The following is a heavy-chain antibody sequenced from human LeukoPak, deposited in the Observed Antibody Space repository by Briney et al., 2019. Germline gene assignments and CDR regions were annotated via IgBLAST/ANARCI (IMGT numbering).Heavy chain of an antibody. CDR2: MLDTVTT. J-gene: IGHJ4*02. V-gene: IGHV4-59*11. CDR3: ATIKRGNIYGYFDF. Sequence: SETLSLTCTVSGGSMNSHYWSWIRQPPGKGLEWIGYMLDTVTTKDNPSLKSRFTLLEDTSKNQFSLRLTSVTAADTAVYYCATIKRGNIYGYFDFWGQGILVTVSS. CDR1: GGSMNSHY. D-gene: IGHD5-18*01.